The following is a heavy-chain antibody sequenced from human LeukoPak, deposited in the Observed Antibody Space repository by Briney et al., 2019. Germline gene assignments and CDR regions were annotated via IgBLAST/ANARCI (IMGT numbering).Heavy chain of an antibody. CDR2: IYYSGST. D-gene: IGHD6-19*01. V-gene: IGHV4-39*01. CDR3: ARAYGYSSGRTLDF. J-gene: IGHJ4*02. CDR1: GASISSCSYY. Sequence: PSETLSLTCTVSGASISSCSYYWGWIRQPPGKGREWIGSIYYSGSTYYNPYLKSRVTISVDTSKNQFSLELRSVTAADTAVFYCARAYGYSSGRTLDFWGQGTLVTVSS.